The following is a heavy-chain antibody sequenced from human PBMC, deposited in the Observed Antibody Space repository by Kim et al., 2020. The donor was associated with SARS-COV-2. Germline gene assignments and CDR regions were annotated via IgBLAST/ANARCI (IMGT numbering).Heavy chain of an antibody. CDR1: GFTLSDYL. V-gene: IGHV3-74*01. J-gene: IGHJ6*02. CDR2: LSSDGTTA. Sequence: GGSLRLSCGASGFTLSDYLIHWVRRVPGKGLAWVSRLSSDGTTAIYAASVEGRFTISRGNAKNTVYLYMSSLRVEDSAIYYCARDRLGAQAHPRRGMDVWGQGAAVNVSS. CDR3: ARDRLGAQAHPRRGMDV. D-gene: IGHD3-16*01.